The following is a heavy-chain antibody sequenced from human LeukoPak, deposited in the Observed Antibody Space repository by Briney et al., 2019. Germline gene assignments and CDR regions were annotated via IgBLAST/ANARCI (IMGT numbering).Heavy chain of an antibody. CDR1: GFTFSSCW. D-gene: IGHD2-2*01. CDR2: IKQDGSEK. Sequence: GGSLRLSCAASGFTFSSCWMSWVRQAPGKGLEWVANIKQDGSEKYYVDSVKGRFTISRDNAKNSLYLQMNSLRAEDTAVYYCANGEYQLPTNYWGQGTLVTVSS. J-gene: IGHJ4*02. CDR3: ANGEYQLPTNY. V-gene: IGHV3-7*01.